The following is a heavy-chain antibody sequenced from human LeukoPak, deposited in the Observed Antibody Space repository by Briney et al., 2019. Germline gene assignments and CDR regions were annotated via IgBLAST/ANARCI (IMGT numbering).Heavy chain of an antibody. CDR3: ARIYCSSTSCYPPDY. J-gene: IGHJ4*02. Sequence: ASVKVSCKASGYTFTSYGISWVRQAPGQGLEWMGWISAYNGNTNYAQKLQGRVTMTTDTSTSTAYMELRSLRSDDTAVYYCARIYCSSTSCYPPDYWAREPWSPSPQ. CDR2: ISAYNGNT. V-gene: IGHV1-18*01. D-gene: IGHD2-2*01. CDR1: GYTFTSYG.